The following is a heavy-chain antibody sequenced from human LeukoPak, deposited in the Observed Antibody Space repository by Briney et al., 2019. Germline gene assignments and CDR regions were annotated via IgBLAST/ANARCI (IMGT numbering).Heavy chain of an antibody. J-gene: IGHJ5*02. D-gene: IGHD3-10*01. CDR3: AILSGSSYSHFDP. CDR1: GYSFTYYW. Sequence: GESLKISCKGSGYSFTYYWVAWGRQMPRKGLEWMGIIYPGDSDTRYSTSFQGQVTISADKSISTAYLQWSSLKASDTAMYYCAILSGSSYSHFDPWGQGTLVTVSS. V-gene: IGHV5-51*01. CDR2: IYPGDSDT.